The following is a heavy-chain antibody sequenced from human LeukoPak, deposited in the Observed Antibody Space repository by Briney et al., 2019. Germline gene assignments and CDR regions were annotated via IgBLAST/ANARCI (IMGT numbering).Heavy chain of an antibody. V-gene: IGHV4-34*01. D-gene: IGHD3-22*01. CDR3: ARAFTGSGYYYDAFDI. Sequence: SETLSLTCAVYGGSFSGYYWSWIRQPPGKGLEWIGEINHSGSTNYNPSLKSRVTISVDTPKNQFSLKLSSVTAADTAVYYCARAFTGSGYYYDAFDIWGQGTMVTVSS. CDR2: INHSGST. J-gene: IGHJ3*02. CDR1: GGSFSGYY.